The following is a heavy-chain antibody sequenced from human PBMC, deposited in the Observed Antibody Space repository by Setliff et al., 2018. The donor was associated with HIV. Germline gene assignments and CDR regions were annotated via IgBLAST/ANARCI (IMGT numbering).Heavy chain of an antibody. CDR3: ARDTVKATFSDY. D-gene: IGHD4-17*01. CDR2: INPNSGGT. CDR1: GYSFTDYH. V-gene: IGHV1-2*02. J-gene: IGHJ4*02. Sequence: ASVKVSCKASGYSFTDYHMHWVRQAPGQGLEWMGWINPNSGGTNYAQKFQGRVTITTDTSISTVYMELSSLTSADTAVYYCARDTVKATFSDYWGQGTLVTVSS.